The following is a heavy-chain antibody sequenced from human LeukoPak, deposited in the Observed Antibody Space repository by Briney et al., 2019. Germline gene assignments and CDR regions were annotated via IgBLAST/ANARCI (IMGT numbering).Heavy chain of an antibody. D-gene: IGHD6-13*01. CDR2: IYYSGST. V-gene: IGHV4-59*08. Sequence: PSETLSLICTVSGGSISSYYWSWIRQPPGKGLEWIGYIYYSGSTNYEPSLKSRVTISVDTSKNQFSLKLSSVTAADTAVYYCARNTAALSHTTIWGQGTLVTVFS. CDR3: ARNTAALSHTTI. J-gene: IGHJ4*02. CDR1: GGSISSYY.